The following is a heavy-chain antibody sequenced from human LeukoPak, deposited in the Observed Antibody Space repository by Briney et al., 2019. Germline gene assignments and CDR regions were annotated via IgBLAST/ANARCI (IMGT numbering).Heavy chain of an antibody. V-gene: IGHV3-21*01. CDR3: ARLRRNSDSSGYYYYYDY. J-gene: IGHJ4*02. CDR1: GYTFSSFS. D-gene: IGHD3-22*01. CDR2: ISVRSNYI. Sequence: GGSLRLSCVASGYTFSSFSINWVRQAPGKGLEWVSSISVRSNYIYYADSVRGRFSISRDGARNSLYLQMDSLRGDDTAVYYCARLRRNSDSSGYYYYYDYWGQGTLVTVSS.